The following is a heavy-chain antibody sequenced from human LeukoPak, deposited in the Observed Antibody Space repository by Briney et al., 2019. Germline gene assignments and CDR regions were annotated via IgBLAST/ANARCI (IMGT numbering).Heavy chain of an antibody. CDR3: ARDVGEYCSSINCHASDY. CDR2: INPGSGAT. J-gene: IGHJ4*02. V-gene: IGHV1-2*02. CDR1: GYTFTGYY. Sequence: ASVKVSCKASGYTFTGYYMHWVRQAPGQGLEWMGWINPGSGATNCAQRFHGRVTMTRDTSISTVYMELSRLRSDDTAVYYCARDVGEYCSSINCHASDYWGQGTLVTVSS. D-gene: IGHD2-2*01.